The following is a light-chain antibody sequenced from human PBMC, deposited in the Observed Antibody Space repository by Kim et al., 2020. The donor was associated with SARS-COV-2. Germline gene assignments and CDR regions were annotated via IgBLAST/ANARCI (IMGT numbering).Light chain of an antibody. CDR3: QQADNFPPT. Sequence: ASVGDTVTITCRASQGISRWLVWYQQRPGSAPKMLIYGASLLQSGVPSRFSGSGSGTEFSLTITGLQAEDFAVYYCQQADNFPPTFGQGTKVDIK. J-gene: IGKJ1*01. CDR1: QGISRW. CDR2: GAS. V-gene: IGKV1-12*01.